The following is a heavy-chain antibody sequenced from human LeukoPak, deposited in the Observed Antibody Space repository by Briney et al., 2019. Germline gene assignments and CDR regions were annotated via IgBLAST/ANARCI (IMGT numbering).Heavy chain of an antibody. J-gene: IGHJ6*02. CDR2: IKKDGSEK. CDR3: ASLYGIDV. V-gene: IGHV3-7*01. Sequence: RAGGSLRLSCSASGFTFNNFWMTWVRQAPGKGLEWVANIKKDGSEKYYVDSVKGRFTISRDNAKNLAFLQMNSLRVKDTAVYYCASLYGIDVWGQGSTVTVSS. CDR1: GFTFNNFW.